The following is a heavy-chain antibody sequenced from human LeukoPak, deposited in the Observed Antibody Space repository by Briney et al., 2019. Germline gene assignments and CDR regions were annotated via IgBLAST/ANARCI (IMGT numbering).Heavy chain of an antibody. Sequence: GGSLRLSCAASGFTVSSNYMSWVRQAPGKGLDWLSAIYSGGTTYYADYVKGRFTVSRNNSKNTLYLQMNSLRAEDTAVYYCARHDNWAGWFDPWGQGTLVTVSS. CDR3: ARHDNWAGWFDP. D-gene: IGHD3-22*01. V-gene: IGHV3-53*01. CDR2: IYSGGTT. CDR1: GFTVSSNY. J-gene: IGHJ5*02.